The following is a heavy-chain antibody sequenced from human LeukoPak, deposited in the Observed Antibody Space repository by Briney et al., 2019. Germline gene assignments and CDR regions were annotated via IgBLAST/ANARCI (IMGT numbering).Heavy chain of an antibody. J-gene: IGHJ4*02. Sequence: PSETLSLTCTVSGGSISSYYRSWIRQPAGKGLEWIARIYTSGSTNYNPSLKSRVTMSVDTSKNQLSLKLSSVTAADTAVYYCSSGVEQQLGPGFDYWGQGTLVTVSS. CDR3: SSGVEQQLGPGFDY. D-gene: IGHD6-13*01. V-gene: IGHV4-4*07. CDR1: GGSISSYY. CDR2: IYTSGST.